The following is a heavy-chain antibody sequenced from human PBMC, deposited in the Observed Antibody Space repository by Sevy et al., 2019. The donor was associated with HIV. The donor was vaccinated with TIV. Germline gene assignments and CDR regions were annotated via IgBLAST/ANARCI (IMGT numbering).Heavy chain of an antibody. CDR2: IISSGSSK. CDR1: GFTFSSYE. D-gene: IGHD3-22*01. Sequence: GGSLRLSCTASGFTFSSYEMNWVRQAPGKGLEWVSNIISSGSSKYYADSVKGRFTISRDNAKNSLFLQMNSLRAEDTAVYYCARGPHHYYDSSAFVDYWGQGTLVTVSS. CDR3: ARGPHHYYDSSAFVDY. J-gene: IGHJ4*02. V-gene: IGHV3-48*03.